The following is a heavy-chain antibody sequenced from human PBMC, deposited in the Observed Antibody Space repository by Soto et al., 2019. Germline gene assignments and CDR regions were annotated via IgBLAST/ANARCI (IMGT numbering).Heavy chain of an antibody. J-gene: IGHJ4*02. V-gene: IGHV4-39*01. CDR1: GGSISSSSYY. CDR3: ARHLGYFDWLLSSFNFDY. D-gene: IGHD3-9*01. Sequence: TSETLSLTCTVSGGSISSSSYYWGWIRQPPGKGLEWIGSIYYSGSTYYNPSLKSRVTISVDTSKNQFSLKLSSVTAADTAVYYCARHLGYFDWLLSSFNFDYWGQGTLVTVSS. CDR2: IYYSGST.